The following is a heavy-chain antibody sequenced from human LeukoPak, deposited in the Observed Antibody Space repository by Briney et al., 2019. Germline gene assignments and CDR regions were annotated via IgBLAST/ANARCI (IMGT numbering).Heavy chain of an antibody. CDR2: ISSGSSYI. Sequence: GGSLRLSCAASGFAFSGYLMHWVRQAPGRGLEWVASISSGSSYIYYTDSVTGRFTISRDNAENSLYLEMNSLRPEDTAFYYCARGERGEHSGYMSYIDFWGQGILVTVSS. J-gene: IGHJ4*02. CDR1: GFAFSGYL. V-gene: IGHV3-21*01. D-gene: IGHD5-12*01. CDR3: ARGERGEHSGYMSYIDF.